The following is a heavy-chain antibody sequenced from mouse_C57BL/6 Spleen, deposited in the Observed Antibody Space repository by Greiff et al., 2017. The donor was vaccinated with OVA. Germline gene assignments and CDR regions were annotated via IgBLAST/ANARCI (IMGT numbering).Heavy chain of an antibody. CDR1: GFSFNTYA. V-gene: IGHV10-1*01. J-gene: IGHJ3*01. Sequence: DVKLQESGGGLVQPKGSLKLSCAASGFSFNTYAMNWVRQAPGKGLEWVARIRSKSNNYATYYADSVKDRFTISRDDSESMLYLQMNNVITEDTAMYYCVSEGTYWGQGTLVTVSA. CDR2: IRSKSNNYAT. CDR3: VSEGTY.